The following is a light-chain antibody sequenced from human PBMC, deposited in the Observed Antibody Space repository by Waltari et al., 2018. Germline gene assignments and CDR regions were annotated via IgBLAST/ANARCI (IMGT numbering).Light chain of an antibody. CDR3: CSYAGSGTLV. J-gene: IGLJ2*01. Sequence: QSALTQPASVSGSHGQSITISCTGTSSDLGNYELVSWYQQHPGKAPKLMIYEVTKRPSWVSNRFSGSKSGNTASLTVSGLQAEDEADYYCCSYAGSGTLVFGGGTKLTVL. CDR1: SSDLGNYEL. CDR2: EVT. V-gene: IGLV2-23*02.